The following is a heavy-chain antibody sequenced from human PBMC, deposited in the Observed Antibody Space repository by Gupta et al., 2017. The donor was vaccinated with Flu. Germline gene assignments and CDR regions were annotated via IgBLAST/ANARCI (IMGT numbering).Heavy chain of an antibody. CDR3: ARSQSVGWPDAFDI. CDR2: IYPGDSDT. V-gene: IGHV5-51*01. Sequence: TNYWIAWVRQMPGEGLEWMGIIYPGDSDTSYSPSFQGQVTISADKSFRTAYLQWSSLTASDTAMYYCARSQSVGWPDAFDIWGQGTMVTVSS. CDR1: TNYW. D-gene: IGHD6-19*01. J-gene: IGHJ3*02.